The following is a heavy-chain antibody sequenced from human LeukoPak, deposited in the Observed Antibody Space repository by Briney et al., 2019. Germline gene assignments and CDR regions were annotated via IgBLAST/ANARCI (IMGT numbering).Heavy chain of an antibody. CDR2: INHSGST. V-gene: IGHV4-34*01. J-gene: IGHJ5*02. Sequence: PSETLSLTCAVYGGSFSGYYWSWIRQPPGKGLEWIGEINHSGSTNYNPSLKSRVTISVDTSKNQFSLKLSSVTAADTAVYYCARGLKEQLVPRDWFDPWGQGTLVTVSS. D-gene: IGHD6-13*01. CDR3: ARGLKEQLVPRDWFDP. CDR1: GGSFSGYY.